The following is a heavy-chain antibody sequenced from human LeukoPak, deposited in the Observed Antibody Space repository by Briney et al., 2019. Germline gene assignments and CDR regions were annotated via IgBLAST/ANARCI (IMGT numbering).Heavy chain of an antibody. CDR3: ARGSKGQWLVHGRNWFDP. CDR1: SGSFSGYY. Sequence: SETLSLTCAVYSGSFSGYYWSWIRQPPGKGLEWIGEINQSGSTNYNPSLKSRVTISVDTSKNHFSLKLSSVTAADTAVYYCARGSKGQWLVHGRNWFDPWGQGTLVTVSS. J-gene: IGHJ5*02. D-gene: IGHD6-19*01. CDR2: INQSGST. V-gene: IGHV4-34*01.